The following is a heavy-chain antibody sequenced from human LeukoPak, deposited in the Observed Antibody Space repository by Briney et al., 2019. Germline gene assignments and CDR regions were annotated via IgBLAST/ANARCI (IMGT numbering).Heavy chain of an antibody. CDR1: GFTFSSYA. J-gene: IGHJ4*02. CDR3: AKRSSSWYVIDY. V-gene: IGHV3-23*01. D-gene: IGHD6-13*01. Sequence: GGSLRLSCAASGFTFSSYAMSWVRQAPGKGLEWVSAISGSGGSTYYADSVKGRFTISRDNSKNTLYLQMNSLRAENTAVYYCAKRSSSWYVIDYRGQGTLVTVSS. CDR2: ISGSGGST.